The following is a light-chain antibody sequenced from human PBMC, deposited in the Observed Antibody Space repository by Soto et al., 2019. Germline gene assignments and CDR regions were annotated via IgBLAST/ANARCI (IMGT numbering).Light chain of an antibody. J-gene: IGLJ2*01. CDR3: SSYTSSSTLVV. CDR1: SSDVGGYNY. V-gene: IGLV2-14*03. Sequence: QSALTQPASVSGSPGQSITISCTGTSSDVGGYNYVSWYQHHPGKAPKLMIYDVSNRPSGVSNRFSGSKSGNTASLTVSGLQAEDEADYYCSSYTSSSTLVVFGGGTTLTVL. CDR2: DVS.